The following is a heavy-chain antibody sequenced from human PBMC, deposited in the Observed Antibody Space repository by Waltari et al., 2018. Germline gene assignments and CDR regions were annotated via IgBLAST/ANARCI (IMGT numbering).Heavy chain of an antibody. J-gene: IGHJ4*02. CDR3: AKEWEDTAMVAYYFDS. Sequence: EVHLLESGGGLVQPGGSLRLSCTTSMFPFSHYALSWVRQAPGKGLEWVSAITGSGLTTYYADSVKGRFTVSRDNSRNTVFLQMNTLRGDDTAVYYCAKEWEDTAMVAYYFDSWGQGTLVTVSS. V-gene: IGHV3-23*01. D-gene: IGHD5-18*01. CDR2: ITGSGLTT. CDR1: MFPFSHYA.